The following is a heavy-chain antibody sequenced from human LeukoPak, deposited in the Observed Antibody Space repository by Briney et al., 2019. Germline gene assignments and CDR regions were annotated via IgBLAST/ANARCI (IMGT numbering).Heavy chain of an antibody. V-gene: IGHV3-21*01. CDR1: AFSLNAYN. D-gene: IGHD1-7*01. CDR2: ISYTGTYI. CDR3: AKDQGERYNWNYEAFDY. J-gene: IGHJ4*02. Sequence: GGSLRLSCAASAFSLNAYNMNWVRQAPGKGLEWVSSISYTGTYIYYADSVKGRFTISRDNSKNTLYLQMNSLRAEDTAVYYCAKDQGERYNWNYEAFDYWGQGTLVTVSS.